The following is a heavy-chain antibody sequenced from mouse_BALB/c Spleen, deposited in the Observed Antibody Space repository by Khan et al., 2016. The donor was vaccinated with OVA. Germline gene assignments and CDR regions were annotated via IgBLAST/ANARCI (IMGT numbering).Heavy chain of an antibody. J-gene: IGHJ4*01. V-gene: IGHV2-6-7*01. CDR3: AGAYYGNYSEAMNY. CDR1: GFSLTGYG. D-gene: IGHD2-10*01. Sequence: QVQLKQSGPGLVAPSQSLSITCTVSGFSLTGYGVHWVRQPPGKGLEWLGMIWGDGSTDYNSALKSRLSTSKDNSKSQVFLKMNSLQTDDPARYYSAGAYYGNYSEAMNYWGQGTSVTVSS. CDR2: IWGDGST.